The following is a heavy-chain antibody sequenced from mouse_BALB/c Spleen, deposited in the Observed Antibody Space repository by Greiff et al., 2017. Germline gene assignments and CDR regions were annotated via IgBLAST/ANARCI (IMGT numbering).Heavy chain of an antibody. J-gene: IGHJ4*01. V-gene: IGHV2-5-1*01. CDR3: AKGSNYDAMDY. D-gene: IGHD2-5*01. Sequence: VHLVESGPSLVQPSQSLSITCTVSGFSLTSYGVHWVRQSPGKGLEWLGVIWRGGSTDYNAAFMSRLSITKDNSKSQVFFKMNSLQADDTAIYYCAKGSNYDAMDYWGQGTSVTVSS. CDR2: IWRGGST. CDR1: GFSLTSYG.